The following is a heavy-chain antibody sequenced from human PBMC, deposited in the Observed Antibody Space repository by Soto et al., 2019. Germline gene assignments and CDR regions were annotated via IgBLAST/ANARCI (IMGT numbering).Heavy chain of an antibody. J-gene: IGHJ4*02. D-gene: IGHD2-2*02. CDR1: GFTFSSYA. V-gene: IGHV3-23*01. Sequence: GGSLRLSCAASGFTFSSYAMSWVRQAPGKGLEWVSAISGSGGSTYYADSVKGRFTISRDISKNTLYLQMNSLRAEDTAVYYCAKDRRACSSTSCYKASGQFDYWGQGTLVTVSS. CDR3: AKDRRACSSTSCYKASGQFDY. CDR2: ISGSGGST.